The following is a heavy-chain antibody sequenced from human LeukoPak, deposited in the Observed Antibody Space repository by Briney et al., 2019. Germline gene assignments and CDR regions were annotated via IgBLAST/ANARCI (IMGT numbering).Heavy chain of an antibody. CDR3: ATSPLRGYESLGY. CDR2: MNPNSGNT. J-gene: IGHJ4*02. D-gene: IGHD5-12*01. CDR1: GYTFTSYD. Sequence: GASVNVSCKASGYTFTSYDINWVRQATGQGLEWMGWMNPNSGNTGYAQKFQGRVTMTRNTSISTAYMELSSLGSEDTAVYYCATSPLRGYESLGYWGQGTLVTVSS. V-gene: IGHV1-8*01.